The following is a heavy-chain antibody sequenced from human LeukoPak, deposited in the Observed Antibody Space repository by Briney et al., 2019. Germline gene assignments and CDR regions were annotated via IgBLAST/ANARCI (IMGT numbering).Heavy chain of an antibody. Sequence: GGSLRLSCAASGFTFSSYWMSWVRQAPGKGLEWVANIKQDGSEKYYVDSVKDRFTISRDNAKNSLYLQMNSLRAEDTAVYYCARVLSSSGYWRFDYWGQGTLVTVSS. J-gene: IGHJ4*02. CDR1: GFTFSSYW. CDR3: ARVLSSSGYWRFDY. CDR2: IKQDGSEK. V-gene: IGHV3-7*01. D-gene: IGHD3-22*01.